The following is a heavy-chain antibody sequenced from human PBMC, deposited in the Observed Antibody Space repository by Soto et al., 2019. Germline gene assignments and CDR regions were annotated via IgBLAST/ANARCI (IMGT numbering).Heavy chain of an antibody. CDR1: SGTISSRSHY. D-gene: IGHD1-1*01. CDR3: ARQGRNTRIVLIKHYATDF. J-gene: IGHJ6*02. Sequence: SETLSLTCTVSSGTISSRSHYWAWIRQPPGKGLEWIGVIDDSGSTHYSESLKSRVTISVDTSKNQFSLKVSSVTATDTAVYYCARQGRNTRIVLIKHYATDFWGQGTAVTVSS. CDR2: IDDSGST. V-gene: IGHV4-39*01.